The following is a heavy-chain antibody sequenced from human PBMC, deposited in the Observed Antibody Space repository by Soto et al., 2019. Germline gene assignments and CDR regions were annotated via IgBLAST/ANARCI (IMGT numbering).Heavy chain of an antibody. CDR1: GFTFSSYA. V-gene: IGHV3-23*01. Sequence: GGSLRLSCAASGFTFSSYAMSWVRQAPGKGLEWVSAISGSGGSTYYADSVKGRFTISRDNSKNTLYLQMNSLRAEDTAVYYCAKDHGVTGTTHYGMDVWGQGTTVTVYS. J-gene: IGHJ6*02. CDR2: ISGSGGST. D-gene: IGHD1-7*01. CDR3: AKDHGVTGTTHYGMDV.